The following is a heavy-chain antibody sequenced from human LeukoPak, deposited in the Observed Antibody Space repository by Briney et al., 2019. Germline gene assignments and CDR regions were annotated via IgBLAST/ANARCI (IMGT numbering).Heavy chain of an antibody. CDR2: INRSGST. CDR3: ARGYPHSYGVYFYYYMDV. Sequence: PSETLSLTCAVYGGSFSGYYWSWIRQPPGKGLDWIGEINRSGSTNYNPSIKSRVTISVDTSKNQFSLSLSSETAADTAVYYCARGYPHSYGVYFYYYMDVWGKGTTVTVSS. D-gene: IGHD5-18*01. V-gene: IGHV4-34*01. CDR1: GGSFSGYY. J-gene: IGHJ6*03.